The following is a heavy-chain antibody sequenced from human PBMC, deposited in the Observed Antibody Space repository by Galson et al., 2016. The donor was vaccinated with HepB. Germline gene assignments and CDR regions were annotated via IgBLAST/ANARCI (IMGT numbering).Heavy chain of an antibody. CDR3: ARFLGSGSRYFDF. CDR1: AGSIRGYF. V-gene: IGHV4-59*01. J-gene: IGHJ4*02. CDR2: IASSGEI. D-gene: IGHD3-10*01. Sequence: ETLSLTCTVSAGSIRGYFWSWIRQPPGRGLEWIAYIASSGEINYNPSLKSRVTMSLDTSKNQFSPRLSSVTAADTAVYYCARFLGSGSRYFDFWGQGTLVTVSS.